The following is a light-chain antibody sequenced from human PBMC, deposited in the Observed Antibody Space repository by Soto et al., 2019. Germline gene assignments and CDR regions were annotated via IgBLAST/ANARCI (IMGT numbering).Light chain of an antibody. CDR1: QSVRSSY. CDR3: QQYGGSPT. Sequence: EIVLTQSPGTLSLSPGERATLSCRASQSVRSSYLALYQQKPGQAPRLLIYGASSRATGIPDRFSGSGSGTDFTFTISRLEPEDLAVYYCQQYGGSPTFGGGSKVGIK. J-gene: IGKJ4*01. CDR2: GAS. V-gene: IGKV3-20*01.